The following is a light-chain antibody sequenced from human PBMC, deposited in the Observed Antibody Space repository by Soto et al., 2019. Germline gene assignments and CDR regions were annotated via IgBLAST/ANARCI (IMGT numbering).Light chain of an antibody. Sequence: VLTQPPSVSGAAGQSVTISCSGSSSNIGAGYDVHWYQQFPGGAPKSLIFGNYNRPSGVPNRFSGSRSGPSASLAIAGLQPEDEAFYYCQAYDDGLSGSVFGTGTKVTVL. V-gene: IGLV1-40*01. CDR1: SSNIGAGYD. CDR2: GNY. J-gene: IGLJ1*01. CDR3: QAYDDGLSGSV.